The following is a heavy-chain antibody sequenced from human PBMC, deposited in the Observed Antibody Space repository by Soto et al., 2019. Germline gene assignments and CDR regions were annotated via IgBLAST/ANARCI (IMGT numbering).Heavy chain of an antibody. CDR2: IYYSGST. CDR1: EGSISIIGYY. CDR3: ARTLGSVYYYGMDV. Sequence: SATLSLTCTVSEGSISIIGYYWGWIRQPPGKGLEWIGSIYYSGSTSYNPSLKSRLTISVDTSKNQFSLKLTSVTAADTAVYYCARTLGSVYYYGMDVWGQGTTVT. D-gene: IGHD3-3*02. V-gene: IGHV4-39*01. J-gene: IGHJ6*02.